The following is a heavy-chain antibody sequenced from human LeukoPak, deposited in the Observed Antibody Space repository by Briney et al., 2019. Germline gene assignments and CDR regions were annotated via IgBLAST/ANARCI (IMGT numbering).Heavy chain of an antibody. CDR2: MRYDGSKK. Sequence: GGSLRLSCAASGFSFSRYDMHWVRQAPGKGLEWVAFMRYDGSKKDYAESVKGRFTISRDNSKNTLYLQMDSLRVEDTAVYYCAKGYCSGGVCYYFDNWGQGTLVTVSS. CDR1: GFSFSRYD. V-gene: IGHV3-30*02. CDR3: AKGYCSGGVCYYFDN. D-gene: IGHD2-15*01. J-gene: IGHJ4*02.